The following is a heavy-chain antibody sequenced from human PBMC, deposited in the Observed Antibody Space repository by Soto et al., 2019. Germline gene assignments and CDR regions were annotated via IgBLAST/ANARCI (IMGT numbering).Heavy chain of an antibody. V-gene: IGHV4-4*07. J-gene: IGHJ6*02. CDR2: IYTSGST. D-gene: IGHD3-10*01. Sequence: TSETLSLTCTVSGGSISSYYWSWIRQPAGKGLELIGRIYTSGSTNYNPSLKSRVTMSVDTSKNQFSLKLSSVTAADTAVYYCARDYYGSVSYDNYYYYGMDVWGQGTTVTVSS. CDR3: ARDYYGSVSYDNYYYYGMDV. CDR1: GGSISSYY.